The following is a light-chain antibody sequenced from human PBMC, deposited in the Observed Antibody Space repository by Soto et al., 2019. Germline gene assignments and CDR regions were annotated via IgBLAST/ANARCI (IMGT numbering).Light chain of an antibody. CDR2: DAS. CDR3: QPRRHWPLT. V-gene: IGKV3-11*01. Sequence: IVLTQSPATLSLSPGERATLSCRASHSISNYLGWYQQRPGQAPRLLIYDASKRAAGSPARFSGSGSGTEFTLTISSLEPEDFAIYYCQPRRHWPLTFGGGSKVELK. CDR1: HSISNY. J-gene: IGKJ4*01.